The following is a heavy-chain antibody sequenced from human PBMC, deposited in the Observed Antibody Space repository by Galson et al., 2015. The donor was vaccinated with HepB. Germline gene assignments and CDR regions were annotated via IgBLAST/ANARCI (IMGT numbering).Heavy chain of an antibody. CDR2: IYSGGHA. V-gene: IGHV3-53*01. Sequence: SLRLSCAVSGFTVSKSYVSWVRQAPGKGLEWLSVIYSGGHAFYADSVQGRFTISRDTSKNTVYLQMRSLKVEDTAVYYCASPFCIGGNCYPLWYWGQGTLVTVSS. J-gene: IGHJ4*02. CDR3: ASPFCIGGNCYPLWY. D-gene: IGHD2-15*01. CDR1: GFTVSKSY.